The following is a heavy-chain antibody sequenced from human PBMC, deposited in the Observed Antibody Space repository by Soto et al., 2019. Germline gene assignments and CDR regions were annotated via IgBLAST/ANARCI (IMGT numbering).Heavy chain of an antibody. CDR3: ARVVIMVLTAFHHYITDLVV. Sequence: QVQLVQSWAEVRKPGSSVTVSCKSSGGTFSNYAISWVRHAPGKGLAWMGVIIPIVGTGRYAPKFQGRVMITADEHTTTAYMELSSLTFEAPAVYLCARVVIMVLTAFHHYITDLVVWCSGNRVTGSS. CDR2: IIPIVGTG. CDR1: GGTFSNYA. D-gene: IGHD3-3*01. J-gene: IGHJ6*04. V-gene: IGHV1-69*01.